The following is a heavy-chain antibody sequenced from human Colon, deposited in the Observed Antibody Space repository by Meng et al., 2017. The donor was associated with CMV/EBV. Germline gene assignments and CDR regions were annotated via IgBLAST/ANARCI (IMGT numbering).Heavy chain of an antibody. Sequence: ASVKVSCKASGYTFTGYYMHWVRQAPGQGLEWMGWINPNSGGTNYAQKFQGRVTITRDTSISTAYMELSRLRSDDTAVYYCARHCSSTSSQPYYYGMDVWGQGTTVTVSS. V-gene: IGHV1-2*02. J-gene: IGHJ6*02. CDR1: GYTFTGYY. CDR3: ARHCSSTSSQPYYYGMDV. D-gene: IGHD2-2*01. CDR2: INPNSGGT.